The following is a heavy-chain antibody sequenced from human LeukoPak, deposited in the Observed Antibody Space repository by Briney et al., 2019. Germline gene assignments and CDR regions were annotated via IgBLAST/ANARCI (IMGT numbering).Heavy chain of an antibody. CDR3: ARVRGYCSGGSCYPYFDY. CDR1: GDSISGFH. V-gene: IGHV4-59*01. J-gene: IGHJ4*02. Sequence: SETLSLTCTVSGDSISGFHWSWIRQPPGKGLEWIGYIYYSGSTNYNPSLKSRVTISVDTSKNQFSLKLSSVTAADTAVYYCARVRGYCSGGSCYPYFDYWGQGTLVTVSS. D-gene: IGHD2-15*01. CDR2: IYYSGST.